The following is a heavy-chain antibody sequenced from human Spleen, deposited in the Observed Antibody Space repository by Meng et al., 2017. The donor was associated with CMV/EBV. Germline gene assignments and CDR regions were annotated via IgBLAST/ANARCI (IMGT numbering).Heavy chain of an antibody. J-gene: IGHJ3*02. CDR3: ARPLSDAFDI. CDR1: GGTFSSYS. Sequence: VSCKASGGTFSSYSISWVRQAPGQGLEWMGRIIPFSDIANYAQKFQGRVTITADESTGTAYMELSSLRSEDTAVYYCARPLSDAFDIWGQGTMVTVSS. CDR2: IIPFSDIA. V-gene: IGHV1-69*02.